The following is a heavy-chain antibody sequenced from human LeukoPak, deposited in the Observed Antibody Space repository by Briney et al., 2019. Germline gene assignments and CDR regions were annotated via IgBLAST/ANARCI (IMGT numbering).Heavy chain of an antibody. CDR1: GFTFSSYE. Sequence: GGSLRLSCAASGFTFSSYEMNWVRQAPGKGLEWVSYISSSGSTIYYADSVKGRFTISRDNAKNSLYLQMNSLRAEDTAVYYCATGGPAAGRFDYWGQGTLVTVSS. V-gene: IGHV3-48*03. J-gene: IGHJ4*02. D-gene: IGHD6-13*01. CDR2: ISSSGSTI. CDR3: ATGGPAAGRFDY.